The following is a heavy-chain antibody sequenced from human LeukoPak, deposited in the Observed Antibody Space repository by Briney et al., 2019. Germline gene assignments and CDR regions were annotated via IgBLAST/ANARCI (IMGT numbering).Heavy chain of an antibody. CDR3: ARGGSGYSYGYDAFDI. V-gene: IGHV4-59*01. Sequence: SETLSLTCTVSGGSISSYYWSWIRQHPGKGREWIGYIYYSGSTNYNPSLKSRVTISVDTSKNQFSLKLSSVTAADTAVYYCARGGSGYSYGYDAFDIWGQGTMVTVSS. J-gene: IGHJ3*02. CDR1: GGSISSYY. CDR2: IYYSGST. D-gene: IGHD5-18*01.